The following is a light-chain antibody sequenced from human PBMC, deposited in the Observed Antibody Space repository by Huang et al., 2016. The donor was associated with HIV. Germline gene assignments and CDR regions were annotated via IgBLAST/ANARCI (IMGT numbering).Light chain of an antibody. V-gene: IGKV1-39*01. CDR3: QQSYSTLFT. J-gene: IGKJ3*01. Sequence: DIQMTQSPSSLSSSVGDRVTITCRASQNINTYLNWYQQKRGKAPKLLIYTASNLGSGVPSMFSGIGSGTDFTLTISSLQPEDSASYYCQQSYSTLFTFGPGTKVDIK. CDR2: TAS. CDR1: QNINTY.